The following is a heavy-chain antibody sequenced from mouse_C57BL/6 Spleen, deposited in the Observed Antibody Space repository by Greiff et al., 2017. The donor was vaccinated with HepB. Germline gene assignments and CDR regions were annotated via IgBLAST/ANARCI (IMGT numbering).Heavy chain of an antibody. J-gene: IGHJ1*03. Sequence: VQLQQSGAELVRPGASVKLSCTASGFNIKDYYIHWVKQRPEQGLEWIGRIDPEDGDTEYAPKFQGKATMTADTSSNTAYLQLSSLTSDDTAVYYCTTSAPFYDDLHWYFDVWGTGTTVTVSS. CDR1: GFNIKDYY. CDR3: TTSAPFYDDLHWYFDV. V-gene: IGHV14-1*01. CDR2: IDPEDGDT. D-gene: IGHD2-3*01.